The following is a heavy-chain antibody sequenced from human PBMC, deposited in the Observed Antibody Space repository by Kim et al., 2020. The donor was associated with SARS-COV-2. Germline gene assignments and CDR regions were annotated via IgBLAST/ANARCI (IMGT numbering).Heavy chain of an antibody. V-gene: IGHV3-9*01. D-gene: IGHD4-17*01. Sequence: GGSLRLSCAASGFTFDDYAMHWVRQAPGKGLEWVSGISWNSGSIGYADSVKGRFTISRDNAKNSLYLQMNSLRAEDTALYYCAKDTYGDYGSSSFDYWGQGTLVTVSS. CDR3: AKDTYGDYGSSSFDY. CDR2: ISWNSGSI. CDR1: GFTFDDYA. J-gene: IGHJ4*02.